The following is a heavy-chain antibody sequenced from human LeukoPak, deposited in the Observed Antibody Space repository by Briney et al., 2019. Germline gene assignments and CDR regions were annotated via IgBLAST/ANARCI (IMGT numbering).Heavy chain of an antibody. CDR3: ARDRQYCSGGSCYPLFDY. J-gene: IGHJ4*02. V-gene: IGHV3-21*01. D-gene: IGHD2-15*01. Sequence: GGSLRLSCAASGFTFSSYSMNWVRQAPGKGLERVSSISSSSSYIYYADSVKGRFTISRDNAKNSLYLQTNSLRAEDTAVYYCARDRQYCSGGSCYPLFDYWGQGTLVTVSS. CDR1: GFTFSSYS. CDR2: ISSSSSYI.